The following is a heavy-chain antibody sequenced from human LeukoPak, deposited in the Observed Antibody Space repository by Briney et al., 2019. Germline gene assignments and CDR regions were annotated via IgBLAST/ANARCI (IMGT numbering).Heavy chain of an antibody. V-gene: IGHV4-59*08. CDR2: IYDSGST. CDR3: ARRNILTEGEAFDI. D-gene: IGHD3-9*01. J-gene: IGHJ3*02. Sequence: SETLSLTCTVSGGSIGCDYWSWIRQPPGKGLEWVWYIYDSGSTSYNPSLRSRVTITVGASTNKLPLKLNAVTAADTAVYYCARRNILTEGEAFDIGGQGTLVTVSS. CDR1: GGSIGCDY.